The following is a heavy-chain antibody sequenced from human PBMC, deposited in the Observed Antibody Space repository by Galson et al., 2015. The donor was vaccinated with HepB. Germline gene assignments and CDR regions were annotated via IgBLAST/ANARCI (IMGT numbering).Heavy chain of an antibody. CDR1: GFTFSSYG. D-gene: IGHD2-15*01. CDR2: IWYDGSNK. V-gene: IGHV3-33*01. J-gene: IGHJ3*02. CDR3: AVGYCSGASCPPGANDAFDI. Sequence: SLRLSCAASGFTFSSYGMHWVRQAPGKGLEWVAVIWYDGSNKYYADSVKGRFTISRDNSKNTLYLQMNSLRAEDTAVYYCAVGYCSGASCPPGANDAFDIWGQWTMVTASS.